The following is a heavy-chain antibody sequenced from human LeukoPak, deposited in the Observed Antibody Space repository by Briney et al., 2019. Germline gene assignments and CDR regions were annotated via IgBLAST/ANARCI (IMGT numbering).Heavy chain of an antibody. CDR3: AKHTREGASDTPFDY. V-gene: IGHV5-51*01. D-gene: IGHD2-15*01. Sequence: GGSLKISCKGSGYSFTNYWVGWVRQMPGKGLEWMGIIYPGDSDTRYSPSFQGQVTISADKSIDTAYLQWSSLKASDTAIYYCAKHTREGASDTPFDYWGQGTLITVSS. CDR1: GYSFTNYW. CDR2: IYPGDSDT. J-gene: IGHJ4*02.